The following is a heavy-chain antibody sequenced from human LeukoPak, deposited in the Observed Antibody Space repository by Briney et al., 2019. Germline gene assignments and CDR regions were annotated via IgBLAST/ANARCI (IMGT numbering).Heavy chain of an antibody. V-gene: IGHV5-51*01. D-gene: IGHD6-25*01. CDR2: IYPGGVNG. J-gene: IGHJ4*02. CDR3: ARHLSSAWFGF. Sequence: GESLQISCKCSVFDFTAYGIAWVRPMRGKGLEWAGNIYPGGVNGSYSPSFQGKVTMSADKSITTVYLQWSSLKASDTAMYYCARHLSSAWFGFWGQGSLVTVSS. CDR1: VFDFTAYG.